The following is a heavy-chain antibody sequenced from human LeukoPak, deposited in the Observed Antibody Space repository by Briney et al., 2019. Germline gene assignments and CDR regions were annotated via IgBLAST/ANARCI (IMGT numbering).Heavy chain of an antibody. Sequence: PSETLSLTCAVYGGSFSGYYWNWIRQPPGKGLEWIGEINHSGSTNYNPSLKSRVTISVDTSKNQFSLKLSSVTAADTAVYYCARRTFDAFDIWGQGTMVTVSS. CDR3: ARRTFDAFDI. J-gene: IGHJ3*02. CDR2: INHSGST. CDR1: GGSFSGYY. V-gene: IGHV4-34*01. D-gene: IGHD2-2*01.